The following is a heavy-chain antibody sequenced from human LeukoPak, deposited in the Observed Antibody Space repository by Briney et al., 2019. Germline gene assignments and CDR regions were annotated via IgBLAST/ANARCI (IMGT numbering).Heavy chain of an antibody. Sequence: GESLKISCKGSGYSFTNYWIGWVRQLPGKGLEWMGIIYPGDSNTKYIPSFQGQVTISADKSISTAYLQWSSLKASDTAMYYCARLGRRWELLRYFDYWGQGTLVTVSS. D-gene: IGHD1-26*01. CDR1: GYSFTNYW. CDR3: ARLGRRWELLRYFDY. CDR2: IYPGDSNT. V-gene: IGHV5-51*01. J-gene: IGHJ4*02.